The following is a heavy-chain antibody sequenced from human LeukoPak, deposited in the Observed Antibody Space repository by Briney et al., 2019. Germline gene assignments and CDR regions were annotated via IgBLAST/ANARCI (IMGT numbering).Heavy chain of an antibody. CDR1: GGSISSYY. D-gene: IGHD2-2*01. V-gene: IGHV4-59*01. J-gene: IGHJ6*02. Sequence: SETLSLTCTVSGGSISSYYWSWSRQPPGKGLEWIGYIYYSGSTNYDPSLKSRVSISVDTSKNQFSLKLSSVTAADTAVYYCARVGSVVVPAAIPPYYCGMDVWGQGTTVTVSS. CDR3: ARVGSVVVPAAIPPYYCGMDV. CDR2: IYYSGST.